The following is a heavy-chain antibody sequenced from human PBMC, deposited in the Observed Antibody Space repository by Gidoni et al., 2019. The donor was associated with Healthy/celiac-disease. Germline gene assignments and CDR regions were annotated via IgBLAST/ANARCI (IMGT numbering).Heavy chain of an antibody. CDR1: GFTFSSYG. J-gene: IGHJ4*02. CDR3: ARCPEAVGAKFGVGPGDY. CDR2: IWYDGSNK. Sequence: QVQLVESGGGVVQPGRSLRLSCAASGFTFSSYGMDWVRQAPGKGLEWGAVIWYDGSNKYYADSVKGRFTISRDNSKNTLYLQMNSLRAEDTAVYYCARCPEAVGAKFGVGPGDYWGQGTLVTVSS. D-gene: IGHD3-3*01. V-gene: IGHV3-33*01.